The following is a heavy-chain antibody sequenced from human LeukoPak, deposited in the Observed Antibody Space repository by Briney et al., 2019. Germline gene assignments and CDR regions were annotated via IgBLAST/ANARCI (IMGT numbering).Heavy chain of an antibody. Sequence: SEPLSLTCTVSGSSISNYYWSWIRQPPGKGLEWIGYIYYSGNTNYDPSLKSRVTISVDTSKNQFSLKLNSVAAADTAVYYCAGVRYCSTNRCYDREFDNWGQGTLVTVSS. J-gene: IGHJ4*02. CDR2: IYYSGNT. CDR3: AGVRYCSTNRCYDREFDN. CDR1: GSSISNYY. V-gene: IGHV4-59*01. D-gene: IGHD2-2*01.